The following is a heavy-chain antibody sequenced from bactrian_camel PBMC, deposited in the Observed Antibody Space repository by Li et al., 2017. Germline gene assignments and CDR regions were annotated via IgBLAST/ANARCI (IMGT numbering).Heavy chain of an antibody. CDR2: IDNGGSLT. CDR1: GFRFSNYA. V-gene: IGHV3S31*01. Sequence: VQLVESGGGLVQPRGSLRLSCVVSGFRFSNYAMSWVRQAPGKGPEWISSIDNGGSLTYYADSVKGRFTISRDNAKNTVFLQMNNQNPEDTAMYYCTKGPRSDCYGESWCTYEYNYWGQGTQVTVS. J-gene: IGHJ4*01. D-gene: IGHD3*01. CDR3: TKGPRSDCYGESWCTYEYNY.